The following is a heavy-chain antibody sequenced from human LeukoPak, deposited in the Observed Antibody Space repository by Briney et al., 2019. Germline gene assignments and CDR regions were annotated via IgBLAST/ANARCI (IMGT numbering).Heavy chain of an antibody. D-gene: IGHD3-10*01. CDR1: GFTFTTYA. CDR3: AKGSLWSFDY. J-gene: IGHJ4*02. Sequence: GGSLRLSCAASGFTFTTYAMTWVRQAPGKGLEWVSGISTGGGSTNYADSVEGRFTISRDNSKNTLFLQMNSLRAEDTALYYCAKGSLWSFDYWGQGTLVTVSS. V-gene: IGHV3-23*01. CDR2: ISTGGGST.